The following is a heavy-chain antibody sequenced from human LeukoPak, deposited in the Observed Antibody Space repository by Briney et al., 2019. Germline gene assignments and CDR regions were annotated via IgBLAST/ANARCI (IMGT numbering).Heavy chain of an antibody. CDR2: ISSDGSRV. D-gene: IGHD4-17*01. CDR3: VRDSTTVSPHAFDI. Sequence: GGSLTLSCAASGFTFSDYWMHWVRQAPGKGLVWVSRISSDGSRVTYADSVKGRFTISRDNAKNTLYLQMNSLRAEDTAVYYCVRDSTTVSPHAFDIWGQGTMVTFSS. CDR1: GFTFSDYW. V-gene: IGHV3-74*01. J-gene: IGHJ3*02.